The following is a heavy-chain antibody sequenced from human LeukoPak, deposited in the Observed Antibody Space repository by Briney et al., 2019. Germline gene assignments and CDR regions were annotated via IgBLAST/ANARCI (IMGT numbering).Heavy chain of an antibody. CDR2: ISSSSSTI. J-gene: IGHJ4*02. V-gene: IGHV3-48*04. CDR1: GFTFSSYA. CDR3: ARDPCDY. Sequence: GGSLRLSSAASGFTFSSYAMHWVRQAPGKGLEWVSYISSSSSTIYYADSVKGRFTISRDNAKNSLYLQMNSLRAEDTAVYYCARDPCDYWGQGTLVTVSS.